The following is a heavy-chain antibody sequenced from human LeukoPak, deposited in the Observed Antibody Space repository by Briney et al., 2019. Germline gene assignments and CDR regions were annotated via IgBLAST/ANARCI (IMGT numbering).Heavy chain of an antibody. CDR1: GGSISSSNW. CDR3: ARLNYYASGKPFDY. V-gene: IGHV4-4*02. Sequence: PSGTLSLTCAVSGGSISSSNWWSWVRQPPGKGLEWIGEIYHSGSTSYNPSLQSRVTISLDKSKNQFSLKLSSVTAADTAVYYCARLNYYASGKPFDYWGQGTMVTDSS. CDR2: IYHSGST. J-gene: IGHJ4*02. D-gene: IGHD3-10*01.